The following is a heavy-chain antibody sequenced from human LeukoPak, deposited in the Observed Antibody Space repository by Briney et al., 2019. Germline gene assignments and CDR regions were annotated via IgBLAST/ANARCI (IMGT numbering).Heavy chain of an antibody. CDR1: GGTFSSYA. V-gene: IGHV1-8*03. CDR2: MNPNSGNT. D-gene: IGHD2-15*01. CDR3: AIYPSGSSSFFDY. J-gene: IGHJ4*02. Sequence: ASVKVSCKASGGTFSSYAISWVRQATGQGLEWMGWMNPNSGNTGYAQKFQGRVTITTDESTSTAYMELSSLRSEDTAVYYCAIYPSGSSSFFDYWGQGTLVTVSS.